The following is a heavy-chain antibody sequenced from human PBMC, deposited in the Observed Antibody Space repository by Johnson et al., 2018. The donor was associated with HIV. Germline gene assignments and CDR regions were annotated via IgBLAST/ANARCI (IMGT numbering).Heavy chain of an antibody. CDR2: ISYDGSNK. Sequence: QVQLVESGGGVVQPGRSLRLSCAASAFSFSNYPMHWVRQAPGKGLEWVAVISYDGSNKYYADSVKGRFTISRDNSKNTLYLQMNSLRAEDTAVYYCARGSRYTYDNDDAHLLHAFDIW. D-gene: IGHD3-22*01. CDR1: AFSFSNYP. CDR3: ARGSRYTYDNDDAHLLHAFDI. J-gene: IGHJ3*02. V-gene: IGHV3-30*04.